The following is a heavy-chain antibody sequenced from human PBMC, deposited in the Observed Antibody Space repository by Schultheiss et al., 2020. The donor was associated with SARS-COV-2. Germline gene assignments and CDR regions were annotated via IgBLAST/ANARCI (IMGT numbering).Heavy chain of an antibody. V-gene: IGHV3-33*01. D-gene: IGHD3-10*01. J-gene: IGHJ6*02. CDR3: ARSGLWFGELSHYYYYGMDV. CDR1: GFTFSSYG. CDR2: IWYDGSNK. Sequence: GGSLRLSCAASGFTFSSYGMHWVRQAPGKGLEWVAVIWYDGSNKYYADSVKGRFTISRDNSKNTLYLQMNSLRAEDTAVYYCARSGLWFGELSHYYYYGMDVWGQGTTVTVYS.